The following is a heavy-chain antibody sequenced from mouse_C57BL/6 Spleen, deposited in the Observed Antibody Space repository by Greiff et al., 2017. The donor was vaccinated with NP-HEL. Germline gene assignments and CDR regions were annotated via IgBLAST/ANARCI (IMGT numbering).Heavy chain of an antibody. CDR2: IDPSDSET. D-gene: IGHD4-1*01. J-gene: IGHJ2*01. Sequence: QVQLQQPGAELVRPGSSVKLSCKASGYTFTSYWMHWVKQRPIQGLEWIGNIDPSDSETHYNQKFKDKATLTVDKSSSTAYMQLSSLTSEDSAVYYCARSNCGEGYFDYWGQGTTLTVSS. CDR1: GYTFTSYW. CDR3: ARSNCGEGYFDY. V-gene: IGHV1-52*01.